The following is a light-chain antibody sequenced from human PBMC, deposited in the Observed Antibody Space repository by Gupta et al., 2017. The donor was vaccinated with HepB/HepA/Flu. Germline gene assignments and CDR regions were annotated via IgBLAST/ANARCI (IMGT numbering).Light chain of an antibody. CDR3: SSYANFNTLV. V-gene: IGLV2-14*01. CDR1: TSDVGGYNY. J-gene: IGLJ3*02. CDR2: DVT. Sequence: QSALTQPASVSGSPGQSITISCTGTTSDVGGYNYVSWYQQHPGKAPKLMIYDVTNRPSGVSNRFSGSKSGNTASLTISGLQAEDEADYYCSSYANFNTLVFGGGTKLTVL.